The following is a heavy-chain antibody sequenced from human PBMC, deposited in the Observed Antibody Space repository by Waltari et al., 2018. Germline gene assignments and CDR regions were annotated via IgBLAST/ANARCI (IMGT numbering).Heavy chain of an antibody. J-gene: IGHJ4*02. Sequence: EVQLLESGGDWVQPGGSLRVSCASSKLALNNFGVGWIRQAPGKGVEWVSSITYAGAPYYADSVKGLFTISRDTSANTVSLQMNSLRAEDTAVYYCSKRGQLLEFDSWGQGTLVTVSS. V-gene: IGHV3-23*01. CDR2: ITYAGAP. CDR3: SKRGQLLEFDS. CDR1: KLALNNFG. D-gene: IGHD6-13*01.